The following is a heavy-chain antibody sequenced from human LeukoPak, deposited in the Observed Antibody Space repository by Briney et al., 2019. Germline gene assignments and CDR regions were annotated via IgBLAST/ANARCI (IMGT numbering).Heavy chain of an antibody. CDR2: ISSSSSYI. D-gene: IGHD6-19*01. CDR3: AKTGSSGWYYFDY. J-gene: IGHJ4*02. V-gene: IGHV3-21*04. Sequence: GGSLRLSCAASGFTFSSYSMNWVRQAPGKGLEWVSSISSSSSYIYYADSVKGRFTISRDNAKNSLYLQMNSLRAEDTAVYYCAKTGSSGWYYFDYWGQGTLVTVSS. CDR1: GFTFSSYS.